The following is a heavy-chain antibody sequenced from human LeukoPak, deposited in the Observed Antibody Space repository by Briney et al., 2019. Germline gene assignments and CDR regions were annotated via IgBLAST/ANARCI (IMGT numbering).Heavy chain of an antibody. CDR1: GFTFSSYG. CDR2: ISASGGST. V-gene: IGHV3-23*01. D-gene: IGHD6-19*01. CDR3: ARDRQWLAFDY. J-gene: IGHJ4*02. Sequence: GSLRLSCATSGFTFSSYGMSWVRQAPGKGLEWVSGISASGGSTYYADSVKGRFTISRDNSKNTLYLQMNSLRAEDTAVYYCARDRQWLAFDYWGQGTLVTVSS.